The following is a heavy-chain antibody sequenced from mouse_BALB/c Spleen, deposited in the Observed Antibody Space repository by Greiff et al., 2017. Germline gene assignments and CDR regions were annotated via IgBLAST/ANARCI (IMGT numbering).Heavy chain of an antibody. J-gene: IGHJ3*01. CDR1: GYSITSGYS. V-gene: IGHV3-1*02. Sequence: EVKLMESGPDLVKPSQSLSLTCTVTGYSITSGYSWHWIRQFPGNKLEWMGYIHYSGSTNYNPSLKSRISITRDTSKNQFFLQLNSVTTEDTATYYCARPPRSTMITTGFAYWGQGTLVTVSA. D-gene: IGHD2-4*01. CDR3: ARPPRSTMITTGFAY. CDR2: IHYSGST.